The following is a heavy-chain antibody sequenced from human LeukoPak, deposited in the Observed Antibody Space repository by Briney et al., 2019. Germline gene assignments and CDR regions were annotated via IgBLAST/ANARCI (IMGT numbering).Heavy chain of an antibody. Sequence: TGGSLRLSCAASGFTFSVYAMSWVRQAPGKGLKWLSSITGGAENTYYAESVKGRFTISRDNSKNTVYLQMNSLRAEDTAVYYCAKVLSGSQDYWGQGTLVTVFS. CDR2: ITGGAENT. CDR3: AKVLSGSQDY. V-gene: IGHV3-23*01. CDR1: GFTFSVYA. D-gene: IGHD1-26*01. J-gene: IGHJ4*02.